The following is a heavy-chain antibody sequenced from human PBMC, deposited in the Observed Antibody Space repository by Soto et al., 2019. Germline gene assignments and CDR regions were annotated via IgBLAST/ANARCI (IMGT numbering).Heavy chain of an antibody. CDR1: GYSFTIYG. CDR3: ARPHSSSHEYFQH. Sequence: ESRKIACKGSGYSFTIYGIGWVRQMPGKVLDLMGIICPGDSYTRXXPAFQGQXXIAAYESIITXDLQCXIPKASDTAXDYCARPHSSSHEYFQHWRQGTLVTVSS. D-gene: IGHD6-6*01. CDR2: ICPGDSYT. V-gene: IGHV5-51*06. J-gene: IGHJ1*01.